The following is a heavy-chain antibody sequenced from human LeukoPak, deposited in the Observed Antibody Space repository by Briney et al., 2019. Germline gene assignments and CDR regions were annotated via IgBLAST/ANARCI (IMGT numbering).Heavy chain of an antibody. CDR2: ISAYNGNT. V-gene: IGHV1-18*01. D-gene: IGHD5-18*01. CDR1: GGTFSSYA. CDR3: ARDLSGYSYGYMVY. J-gene: IGHJ4*02. Sequence: ASVKVSCKASGGTFSSYAISWVRQAPGQGLEWMGWISAYNGNTNYAQKLQGRVTMTTDTSTSTAYMELRSLRSDDTAVYYCARDLSGYSYGYMVYWGQGTLVTVSS.